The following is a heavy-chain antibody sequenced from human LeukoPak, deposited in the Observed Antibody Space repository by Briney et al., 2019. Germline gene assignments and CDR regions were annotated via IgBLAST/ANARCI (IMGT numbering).Heavy chain of an antibody. CDR3: ARSFTAAVYNWFDP. CDR1: GGTFSSHA. D-gene: IGHD6-13*01. CDR2: IIPIFGTA. V-gene: IGHV1-69*05. Sequence: GSSVKVSCKASGGTFSSHAISWVRQAPGQGLEWMGGIIPIFGTANYAQKFQGRVTITTNESTSTAYMELSSLRSEDTAVYYCARSFTAAVYNWFDPWGQGTLVTVSS. J-gene: IGHJ5*02.